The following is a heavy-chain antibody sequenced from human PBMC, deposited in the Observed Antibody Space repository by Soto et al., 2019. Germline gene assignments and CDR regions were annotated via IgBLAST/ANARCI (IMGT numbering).Heavy chain of an antibody. D-gene: IGHD4-17*01. CDR1: GYAFTSYA. V-gene: IGHV1-3*01. J-gene: IGHJ4*02. CDR2: INAGNGNT. CDR3: ASVDYGGVIFDY. Sequence: ASVKVSCKASGYAFTSYAMHWVRQAPGQRLEWMGWINAGNGNTKYSQKFQGRVTITRDTSASTAYMELSSLRSEDTAVYYCASVDYGGVIFDYWGQGTLVTVSS.